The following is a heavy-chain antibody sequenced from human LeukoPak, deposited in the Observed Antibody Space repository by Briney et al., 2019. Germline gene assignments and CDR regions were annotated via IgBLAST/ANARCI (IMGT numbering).Heavy chain of an antibody. CDR3: ARVGIVPAALSFYYYYYMDV. J-gene: IGHJ6*03. D-gene: IGHD2-2*01. CDR2: INPDGGST. V-gene: IGHV1-46*01. Sequence: ASVKVSCKASGYIFASYYMQWVRQAPGQGLEWMGIINPDGGSTSYARKFQGRVTMTRETSTSTVYMELSSLRSEDTAVYYCARVGIVPAALSFYYYYYMDVWGKGTTVTVSS. CDR1: GYIFASYY.